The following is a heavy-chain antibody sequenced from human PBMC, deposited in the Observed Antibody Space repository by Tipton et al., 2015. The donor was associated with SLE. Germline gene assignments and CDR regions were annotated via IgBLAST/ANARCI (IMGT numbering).Heavy chain of an antibody. J-gene: IGHJ6*03. V-gene: IGHV4-39*07. Sequence: TLSLTCIVSGDSITTSNYYWDWIRQPPGKGLEWIGSIFHTGSTYYNPSLRSRVTISVDTSENQFSLKLRSVTAADTAVYYCAREPVYYYYYMDVWGKGTTVTVSS. CDR3: AREPVYYYYYMDV. CDR1: GDSITTSNYY. CDR2: IFHTGST.